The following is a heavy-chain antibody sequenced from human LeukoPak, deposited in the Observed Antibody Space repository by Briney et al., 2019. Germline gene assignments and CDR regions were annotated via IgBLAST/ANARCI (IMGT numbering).Heavy chain of an antibody. Sequence: GESLEISCKGSGYTFSNYWIGWVRQMPEKGLEWMGIIYPGDSDTKYRPSLQGQVTISADKSISTAYLQWSSLKASDTAMYYCARFSVGWFDPWGQGTLVTVSS. J-gene: IGHJ5*02. D-gene: IGHD3-3*01. V-gene: IGHV5-51*01. CDR3: ARFSVGWFDP. CDR1: GYTFSNYW. CDR2: IYPGDSDT.